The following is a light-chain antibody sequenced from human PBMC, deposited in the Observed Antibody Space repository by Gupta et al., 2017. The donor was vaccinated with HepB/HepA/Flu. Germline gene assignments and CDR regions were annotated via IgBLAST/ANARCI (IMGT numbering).Light chain of an antibody. CDR2: GKN. Sequence: SSELTPDPAVSVALGQTVRITCQGDSLRDYYATWYQQKPGQAPVLVIHGKNNRPTGIPDRFSGSSSGNTASLTITGAQAEDEADYYCNSRDSSGDRQVFGGGTKLTVL. CDR1: SLRDYY. CDR3: NSRDSSGDRQV. J-gene: IGLJ3*02. V-gene: IGLV3-19*01.